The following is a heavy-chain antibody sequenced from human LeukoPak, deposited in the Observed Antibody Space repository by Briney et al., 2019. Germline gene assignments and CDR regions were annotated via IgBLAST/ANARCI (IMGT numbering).Heavy chain of an antibody. J-gene: IGHJ5*02. V-gene: IGHV4-61*02. CDR1: GGSISSGSYY. CDR3: ARGYYDSSGYYYNWFDP. CDR2: IYYSGST. D-gene: IGHD3-22*01. Sequence: PSQTLSLTCTVSGGSISSGSYYWSWIRQPAGKGLEWIGSIYYSGSTYYNPSLKSRVTISVDTSKNQFSLKLSSVTAADTAVYYCARGYYDSSGYYYNWFDPWGQGTLVTVSS.